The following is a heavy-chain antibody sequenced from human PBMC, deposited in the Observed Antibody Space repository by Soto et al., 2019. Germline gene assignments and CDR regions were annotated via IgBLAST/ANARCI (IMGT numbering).Heavy chain of an antibody. CDR1: GGSFSGFH. CDR2: INHSGST. CDR3: ARGRVVPAAKENYYYMDV. V-gene: IGHV4-34*01. D-gene: IGHD2-2*01. Sequence: SETLSLTCAVYGGSFSGFHWSWIRQPPGKGLEWIGEINHSGSTNYNPSLKSRVTISIDTSKNQFSLKLSSVTAADTAVYYCARGRVVPAAKENYYYMDVWGKGPTVTVSS. J-gene: IGHJ6*03.